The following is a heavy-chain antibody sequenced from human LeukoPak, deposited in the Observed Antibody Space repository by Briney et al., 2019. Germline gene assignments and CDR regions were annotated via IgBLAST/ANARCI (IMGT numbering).Heavy chain of an antibody. CDR1: GGSISSYY. CDR3: ARDGYSSVDDAFDI. D-gene: IGHD6-19*01. Sequence: PSETLSLTCTVSGGSISSYYWSWIRQPPGKGLEWIGYIYYSGSTNYNPSLKSRVTISVDTSKNQFSLKLSSVTAADTAVYYCARDGYSSVDDAFDIWGQGTMVTVSS. V-gene: IGHV4-59*01. J-gene: IGHJ3*02. CDR2: IYYSGST.